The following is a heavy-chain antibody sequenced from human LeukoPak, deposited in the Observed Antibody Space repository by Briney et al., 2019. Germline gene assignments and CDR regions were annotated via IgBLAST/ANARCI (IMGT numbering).Heavy chain of an antibody. CDR1: GGPISSYY. Sequence: ASETLSLTCTVSGGPISSYYWSWIRQPPGKGLEWIGYIYYSGSTNYNPSLKSRVTISVDTSKNQFSLKLSSVTAADTAVYYCARVTYGGSPFDYWGQGTLVTVSS. CDR2: IYYSGST. V-gene: IGHV4-59*08. J-gene: IGHJ4*02. CDR3: ARVTYGGSPFDY. D-gene: IGHD4-23*01.